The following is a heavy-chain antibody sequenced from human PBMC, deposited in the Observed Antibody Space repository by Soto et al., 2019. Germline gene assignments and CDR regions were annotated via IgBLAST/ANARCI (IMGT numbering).Heavy chain of an antibody. CDR2: IWYDGSNK. CDR1: GFTFSSYG. V-gene: IGHV3-33*01. Sequence: PGGSLRLSCAASGFTFSSYGMHWVRQAPGKGLEWVAVIWYDGSNKYYADSVKGRFTISRDNSKNTLYLQMNSLRAEDTAVYYCARAGDYYDSSGYQRFDYWGQGTLVTVSS. CDR3: ARAGDYYDSSGYQRFDY. D-gene: IGHD3-22*01. J-gene: IGHJ4*02.